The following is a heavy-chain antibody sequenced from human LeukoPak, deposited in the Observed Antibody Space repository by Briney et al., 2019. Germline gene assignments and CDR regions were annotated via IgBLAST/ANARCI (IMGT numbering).Heavy chain of an antibody. Sequence: ASVKVSCKASGYTFTSYGISWVRQAPGQGLEWMGWINPNSGGTNYAQKFQGRVTMTRDTSISTAYMELSRLRSDDTAAYYCASSNIAAAANDYWGQGTLVTVSS. D-gene: IGHD6-13*01. CDR3: ASSNIAAAANDY. V-gene: IGHV1-2*02. CDR2: INPNSGGT. CDR1: GYTFTSYG. J-gene: IGHJ4*02.